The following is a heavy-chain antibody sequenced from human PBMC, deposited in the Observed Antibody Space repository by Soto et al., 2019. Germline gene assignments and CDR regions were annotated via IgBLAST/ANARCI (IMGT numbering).Heavy chain of an antibody. Sequence: ASVKVSCKASGYTFTGSYMRWVRQAPGQGLEWMGWINPNSGGTNYAQKFQGWVTMTRDTSISAAYMELSRLRSDDTAVYYCARDEVGNFDYWGQEPWSPSPQ. CDR3: ARDEVGNFDY. V-gene: IGHV1-2*04. CDR2: INPNSGGT. J-gene: IGHJ4*01. CDR1: GYTFTGSY.